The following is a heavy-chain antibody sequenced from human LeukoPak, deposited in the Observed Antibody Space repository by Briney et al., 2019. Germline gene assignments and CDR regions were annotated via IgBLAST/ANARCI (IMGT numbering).Heavy chain of an antibody. CDR1: GGSISSYY. CDR3: ARVIGYDSSGYYHMDAFDI. V-gene: IGHV4-4*07. CDR2: IYTSGST. J-gene: IGHJ3*02. Sequence: SETLSLTCTVSGGSISSYYWSWIRQPAGKGLEWIGRIYTSGSTNYNPSLKSRVTMSVDTSKNQFSLKLSSVTAADTAVYYCARVIGYDSSGYYHMDAFDIWGQGTMVTVTS. D-gene: IGHD3-22*01.